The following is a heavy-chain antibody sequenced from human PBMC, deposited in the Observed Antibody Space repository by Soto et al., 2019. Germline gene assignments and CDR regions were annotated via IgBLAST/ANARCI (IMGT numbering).Heavy chain of an antibody. CDR3: AKFTEPGYSSIWYYFEY. J-gene: IGHJ4*02. D-gene: IGHD6-19*01. CDR1: GFTFSGYS. V-gene: IGHV3-21*06. CDR2: ISSRSTNI. Sequence: KPGGSLRLSCVGSGFTFSGYSMAWVRQAPGRGLEWVASISSRSTNIDYADSVKGRLTISRDNAKNLVSLQMSSLRGEDTALCYCAKFTEPGYSSIWYYFEYWGQGTPVTVSS.